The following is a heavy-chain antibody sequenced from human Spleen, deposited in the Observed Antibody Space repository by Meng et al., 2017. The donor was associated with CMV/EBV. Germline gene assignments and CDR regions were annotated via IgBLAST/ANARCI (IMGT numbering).Heavy chain of an antibody. CDR1: TVTTYG. J-gene: IGHJ1*01. CDR2: LVPIFGTP. D-gene: IGHD6-13*01. V-gene: IGHV1-69*01. Sequence: TVTTYGFTWVRQAPGQGLEWVGGLVPIFGTPTYAQKFRGRVTITADDSTSTAYMEVSSLTSEDTAVYFCASRSGNSDRWYTEYFQHWGQGTLVTVSS. CDR3: ASRSGNSDRWYTEYFQH.